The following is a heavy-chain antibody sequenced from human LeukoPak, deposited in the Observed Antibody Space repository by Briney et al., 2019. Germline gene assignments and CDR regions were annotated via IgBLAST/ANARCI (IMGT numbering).Heavy chain of an antibody. J-gene: IGHJ4*02. CDR3: ARGPNCGGDCYSYFDY. V-gene: IGHV1-69*04. Sequence: GSSVKVSCKASGGTFSRYAITWVRQAPGQGLEWMGTIIPIVNITSFAQKFQGRVTITADKSTSTAYMELSSLDSEDAAMYYCARGPNCGGDCYSYFDYWGQGTLVIVSS. CDR2: IIPIVNIT. D-gene: IGHD2-21*02. CDR1: GGTFSRYA.